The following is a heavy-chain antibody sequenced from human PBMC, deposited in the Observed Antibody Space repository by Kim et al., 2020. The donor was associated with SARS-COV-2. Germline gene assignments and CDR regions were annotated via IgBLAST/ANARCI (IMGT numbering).Heavy chain of an antibody. Sequence: SVKVSCKASGGTFSSYAISWVRQAPGQGLEWMGGIIPIFGTANYAQKFQGRVTITADESTSTAYMELSSLRSEDTAVYYCASVVRPRTIFGVVITRYHGMDVWGQGTTVTVSS. CDR1: GGTFSSYA. V-gene: IGHV1-69*13. D-gene: IGHD3-3*01. CDR3: ASVVRPRTIFGVVITRYHGMDV. CDR2: IIPIFGTA. J-gene: IGHJ6*02.